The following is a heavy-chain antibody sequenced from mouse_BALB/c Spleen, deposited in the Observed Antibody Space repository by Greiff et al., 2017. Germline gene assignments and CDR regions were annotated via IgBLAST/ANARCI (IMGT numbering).Heavy chain of an antibody. CDR2: ISSGGSYT. J-gene: IGHJ2*01. D-gene: IGHD1-1*01. Sequence: EVHLVESGGGLVKPGGSLKLSCAASGFTFSSYTMSWVRQTPEKRLEWVATISSGGSYTYYPDSVKGRFTISRDNAKNTLYLQMSSLKSEDTAMYYCTREGGAVGRDYFDYWGQGTTLTVSS. V-gene: IGHV5-6-4*01. CDR1: GFTFSSYT. CDR3: TREGGAVGRDYFDY.